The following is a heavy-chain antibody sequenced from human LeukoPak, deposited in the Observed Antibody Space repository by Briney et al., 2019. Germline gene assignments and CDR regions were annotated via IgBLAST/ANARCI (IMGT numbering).Heavy chain of an antibody. D-gene: IGHD3-3*01. V-gene: IGHV4-59*01. J-gene: IGHJ4*02. CDR2: IYYSGST. Sequence: SETLFLTCTVSGGSISSYYWSWIRQPPGKGLEWIGYIYYSGSTNYNPSLKSRVTISVDTSKNQFSLKLSSVTAADTAVYYCARVPPYYDFWSGYYTPIYFDYWGQGTLVTVSS. CDR3: ARVPPYYDFWSGYYTPIYFDY. CDR1: GGSISSYY.